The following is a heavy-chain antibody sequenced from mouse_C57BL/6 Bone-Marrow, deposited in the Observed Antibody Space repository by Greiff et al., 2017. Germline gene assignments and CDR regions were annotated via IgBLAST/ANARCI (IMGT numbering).Heavy chain of an antibody. CDR2: ISSGGDYI. J-gene: IGHJ1*03. CDR1: GFTFSSYA. CDR3: TRDVGSSFWYFDV. V-gene: IGHV5-9-1*02. Sequence: EVKLVESGEGLVKPGGSLKLSCAASGFTFSSYAMSWVRQTPEKRLEWVAYISSGGDYIYYADTVKGRFTISRDNARNTLYLQMSSLKSEDTAMYYCTRDVGSSFWYFDVWGTGTTVTVSS. D-gene: IGHD1-1*01.